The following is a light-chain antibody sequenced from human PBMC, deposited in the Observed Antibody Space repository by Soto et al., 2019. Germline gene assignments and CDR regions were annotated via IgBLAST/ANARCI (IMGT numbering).Light chain of an antibody. CDR3: QAWDTTYV. V-gene: IGLV3-1*01. CDR1: KLGDRY. CDR2: QDN. Sequence: SYELTQPPSVSVSPGQTASIPCSGDKLGDRYVSWYQQKPGQYPVLVVYQDNKRPSGIPERFSGSSSGNTATLTISGTQAMDEADYYCQAWDTTYVFGTGTKVTVL. J-gene: IGLJ1*01.